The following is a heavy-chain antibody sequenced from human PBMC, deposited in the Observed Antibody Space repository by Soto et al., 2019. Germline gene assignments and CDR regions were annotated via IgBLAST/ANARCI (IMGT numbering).Heavy chain of an antibody. Sequence: QVQLVESGGGVVQPGRSLRLSCAASGFTISNYGMHWVRQAPGKGLEWVAVISYDGTITYYADSVKGRFTISRDNSKNPLYLQMNSLRTEDTALYYGATTRVGPWSSSICFRGFFAGRDVGGQGPRVPVPS. CDR3: ATTRVGPWSSSICFRGFFAGRDV. CDR1: GFTISNYG. V-gene: IGHV3-30-3*01. J-gene: IGHJ6*02. CDR2: ISYDGTIT. D-gene: IGHD2-2*01.